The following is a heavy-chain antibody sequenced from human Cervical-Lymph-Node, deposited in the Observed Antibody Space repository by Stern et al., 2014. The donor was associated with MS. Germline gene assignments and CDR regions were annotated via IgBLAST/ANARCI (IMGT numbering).Heavy chain of an antibody. Sequence: EVQLEESGGGLVKPGGSLRLSCAASGFTFSSYSMNWVRQAPGKGLEWVSSISSGSNYIYYGDSVKGRFTISRDNAKNSLYLQMNSLRAEDTALYYCARGESIIKMGGFDYWGQGTLVAVSS. D-gene: IGHD3-10*01. CDR3: ARGESIIKMGGFDY. J-gene: IGHJ4*02. CDR2: ISSGSNYI. CDR1: GFTFSSYS. V-gene: IGHV3-21*04.